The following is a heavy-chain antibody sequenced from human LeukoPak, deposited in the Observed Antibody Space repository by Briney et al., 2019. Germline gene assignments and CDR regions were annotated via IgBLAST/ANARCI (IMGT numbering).Heavy chain of an antibody. J-gene: IGHJ5*02. CDR1: GFTFSSYA. D-gene: IGHD3-10*01. CDR3: AKDSTDYYGSSWFDP. CDR2: ISGSGGST. V-gene: IGHV3-23*01. Sequence: GGSLRLSCAASGFTFSSYAMSWVRQAPGKGLEWVSAISGSGGSTYYADSVKGRFTISRDNSKNSLYLQMNSLRAEDTALYYCAKDSTDYYGSSWFDPWGQGTLVTVSS.